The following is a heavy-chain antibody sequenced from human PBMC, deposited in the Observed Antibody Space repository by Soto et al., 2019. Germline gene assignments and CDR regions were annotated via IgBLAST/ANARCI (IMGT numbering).Heavy chain of an antibody. Sequence: GGSLRLSCAASGFTFSNAWMSWVRQAPGKGLEWVGRIKSNTDGGASDYAAPVTVRFTISRDDSKNTLYLQMNSLKDEDTAVYYCSTLSVFSGTRGFEYWGQGTLVTVSS. V-gene: IGHV3-15*01. CDR2: IKSNTDGGAS. CDR1: GFTFSNAW. CDR3: STLSVFSGTRGFEY. D-gene: IGHD6-13*01. J-gene: IGHJ4*02.